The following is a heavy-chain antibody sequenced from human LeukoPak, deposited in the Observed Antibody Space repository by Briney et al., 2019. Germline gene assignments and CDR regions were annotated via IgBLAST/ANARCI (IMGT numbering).Heavy chain of an antibody. Sequence: GGSLRLSCAASGFTFGTNWMNWVRQAPGKGVEWVANIKQDASEIYYVDSVKGRFTISRDNAKNSLYLQMNSLRAEDSAVYYCVRAMDVWGQGTTVTVSS. CDR3: VRAMDV. V-gene: IGHV3-7*03. CDR1: GFTFGTNW. CDR2: IKQDASEI. J-gene: IGHJ6*02.